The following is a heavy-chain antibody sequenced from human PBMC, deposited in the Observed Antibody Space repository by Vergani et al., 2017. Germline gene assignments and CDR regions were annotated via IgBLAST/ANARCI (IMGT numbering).Heavy chain of an antibody. CDR3: ARRGIGYCTNGVCYTGFDY. CDR1: GYSFTSYW. J-gene: IGHJ4*02. Sequence: EVPLVQSGAEVKKPGESLKISCKGSGYSFTSYWIGWVRQMPGKGLEWMGIIYPGDSDTRYSPSFQGQVTISADKSISTAYLQWSSLKASDTAMYYCARRGIGYCTNGVCYTGFDYWGQGTLVTVSS. V-gene: IGHV5-51*03. D-gene: IGHD2-8*01. CDR2: IYPGDSDT.